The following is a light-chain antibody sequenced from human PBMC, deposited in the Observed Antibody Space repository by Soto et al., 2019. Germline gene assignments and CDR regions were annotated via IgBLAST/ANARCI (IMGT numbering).Light chain of an antibody. CDR2: EGS. J-gene: IGLJ3*02. Sequence: QSVLTQPASVSGSPGQSITISCTGISSDVGGQKLVSWYQQHPGKAPKVLLYEGSERPSGVSDRFSGSKSGNTASLTISGLQAEDEADYYCCSYAGSTTWVFGGRTKLTVL. CDR1: SSDVGGQKL. CDR3: CSYAGSTTWV. V-gene: IGLV2-23*01.